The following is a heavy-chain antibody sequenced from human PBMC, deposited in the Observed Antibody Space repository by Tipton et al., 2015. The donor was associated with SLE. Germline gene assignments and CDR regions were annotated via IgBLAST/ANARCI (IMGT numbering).Heavy chain of an antibody. V-gene: IGHV4-39*07. CDR3: ATGHFDF. J-gene: IGHJ5*01. CDR1: GDSLSSNNYY. CDR2: IHYAGGT. Sequence: TLSLTCSVSGDSLSSNNYYWGWIRQSPAQGLEWIGTIHYAGGTYYNPSLRSRLTISVDTSENHFSLNLNSVTAADTAVYFCATGHFDFWGQGRLVTVSS. D-gene: IGHD1-1*01.